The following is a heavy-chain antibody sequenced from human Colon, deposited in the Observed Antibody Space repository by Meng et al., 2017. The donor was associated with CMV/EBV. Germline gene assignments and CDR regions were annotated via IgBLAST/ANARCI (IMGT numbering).Heavy chain of an antibody. CDR2: ISPTGSDT. Sequence: QVQVVQSGGGLGEPGGSLRLSCAASGFIFSDYYMTWIREAPGKGLEWVSYISPTGSDTNYADSVRGRFTISRDNAKNSLFLQMSSLTAEDTAVYYCVKGHTMINPWGQGTLVTVSS. V-gene: IGHV3-11*05. CDR1: GFIFSDYY. D-gene: IGHD3-16*01. CDR3: VKGHTMINP. J-gene: IGHJ5*02.